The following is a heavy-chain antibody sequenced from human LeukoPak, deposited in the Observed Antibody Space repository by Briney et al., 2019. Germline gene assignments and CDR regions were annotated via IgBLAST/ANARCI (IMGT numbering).Heavy chain of an antibody. Sequence: PGGSLRLSCAASGFTFSSFWMSWVRQAPGRGLEWVATIRQDGSQKYYLDSVKGRFTISRDNAKNSLYLQMNSLKTEDTAVYYCSADQGSKAGDVWGKGTTVTVSS. CDR2: IRQDGSQK. CDR3: SADQGSKAGDV. D-gene: IGHD3-10*01. J-gene: IGHJ6*04. V-gene: IGHV3-7*03. CDR1: GFTFSSFW.